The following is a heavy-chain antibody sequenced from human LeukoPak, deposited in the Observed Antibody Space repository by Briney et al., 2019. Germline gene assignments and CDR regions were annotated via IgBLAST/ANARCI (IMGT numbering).Heavy chain of an antibody. D-gene: IGHD2-2*01. Sequence: SRSLACLVDTRSTRSISYDWGRIREPAGKGLEGSGRIYYSGSTYYNPSLKSRVTISVDTSKNQFSLKLSSVTAADTAVYYCARHKYQLLLHWYFELWGRGTLVTVSS. CDR2: IYYSGST. J-gene: IGHJ2*01. CDR3: ARHKYQLLLHWYFEL. CDR1: TRSTRSISYD. V-gene: IGHV4-39*01.